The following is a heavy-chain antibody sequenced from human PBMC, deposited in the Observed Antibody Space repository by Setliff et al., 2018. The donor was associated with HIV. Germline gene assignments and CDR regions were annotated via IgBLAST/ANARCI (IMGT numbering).Heavy chain of an antibody. D-gene: IGHD6-13*01. CDR1: GFTFSDCS. CDR3: ARVQQQLLQEDDYFDY. J-gene: IGHJ4*02. V-gene: IGHV3-30*03. Sequence: GGSLRLSCAASGFTFSDCSMNWVRQAPGKGLEWISYDGNSQYYADSVKGRFTLSRDNFRNTLYLQMNSLRPEDTAVYYCARVQQQLLQEDDYFDYWGQGTLVTVSS. CDR2: SYDGNSQ.